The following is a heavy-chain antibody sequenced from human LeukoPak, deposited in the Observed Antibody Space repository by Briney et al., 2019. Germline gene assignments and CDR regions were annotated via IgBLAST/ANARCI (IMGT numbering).Heavy chain of an antibody. D-gene: IGHD2-8*01. J-gene: IGHJ4*02. CDR2: INHSGST. Sequence: SDTVSLTCAVYGGPFSGYYWSWIRQPPGKGLEWIGEINHSGSTKYNPSLMSRGTISVDTSKIQFSLKLSSVTAGDTAVYFWARGRNARLVYATVIARVHDYWGQGTLVTVS. V-gene: IGHV4-34*01. CDR1: GGPFSGYY. CDR3: ARGRNARLVYATVIARVHDY.